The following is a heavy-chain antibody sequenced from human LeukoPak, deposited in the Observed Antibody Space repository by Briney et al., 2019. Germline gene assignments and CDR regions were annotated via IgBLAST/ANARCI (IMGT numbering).Heavy chain of an antibody. D-gene: IGHD3-9*01. CDR1: GFTFRSYW. Sequence: GGSLRLSCAASGFTFRSYWMSWVRQAPGKGLEWVVNIKQDGSEKYYVDSVKGRFTISRDNAKNSLYLQMNSLRAEDTAVYYCARDGTSILTGYYSIYWGQGTLVTVSS. CDR3: ARDGTSILTGYYSIY. V-gene: IGHV3-7*01. CDR2: IKQDGSEK. J-gene: IGHJ4*02.